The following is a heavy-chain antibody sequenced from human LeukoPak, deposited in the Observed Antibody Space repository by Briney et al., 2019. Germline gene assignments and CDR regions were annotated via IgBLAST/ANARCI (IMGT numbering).Heavy chain of an antibody. CDR1: GHTFASYG. Sequence: GASGKVACNASGHTFASYGIGWERQAPGQGLEWMGWIRTYYGNTNYAQKLQGRVTMTTDTSTSTAYMELRSLRSDDTAVYYCARDRPLPMVRGVIGLRGMDVWGQGTTVTVSS. J-gene: IGHJ6*02. V-gene: IGHV1-18*01. CDR3: ARDRPLPMVRGVIGLRGMDV. CDR2: IRTYYGNT. D-gene: IGHD3-10*01.